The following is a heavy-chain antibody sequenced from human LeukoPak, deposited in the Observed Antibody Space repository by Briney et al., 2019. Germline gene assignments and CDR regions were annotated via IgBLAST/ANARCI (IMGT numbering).Heavy chain of an antibody. CDR3: ARDVGASAPDAFDI. D-gene: IGHD1-26*01. Sequence: GGCLRLSCAAAGFTFSTYNMNWVRQAQGKGLEWVSSISSSSNYMYYAVSVKGRFTMSRDNAKSSLYLQKNSLRAEDTDVYYCARDVGASAPDAFDIWGQGTMVSVSS. J-gene: IGHJ3*02. CDR1: GFTFSTYN. V-gene: IGHV3-21*01. CDR2: ISSSSNYM.